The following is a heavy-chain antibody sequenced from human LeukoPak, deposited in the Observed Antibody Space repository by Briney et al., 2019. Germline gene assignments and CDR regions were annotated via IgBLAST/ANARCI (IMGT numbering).Heavy chain of an antibody. D-gene: IGHD3-10*01. V-gene: IGHV3-48*03. CDR2: ISSSGSTI. Sequence: PGGSLRLSCAASGFTFSSYEMNWVRQAPGKGLEWVSYISSSGSTIYYADSVKGRFTISRDNAKNSLYLQMNSLRAEDTAVYYCARIYGSGSPEPFDYWGQGTLVTVSS. CDR3: ARIYGSGSPEPFDY. CDR1: GFTFSSYE. J-gene: IGHJ4*02.